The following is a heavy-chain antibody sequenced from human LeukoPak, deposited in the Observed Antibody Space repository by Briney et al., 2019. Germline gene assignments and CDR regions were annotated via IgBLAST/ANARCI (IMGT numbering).Heavy chain of an antibody. CDR3: VRNLAYYDFWSGSKYMDV. Sequence: PSETLSLTCAVYGGSFSGYYWSWIRQPPGKGLEWIGSIYYSGSTYYNPSLKSRVTISVDTSKNQFSLKLSSVTAADTAVYYCVRNLAYYDFWSGSKYMDVWGKGTTVTVSS. CDR2: IYYSGST. CDR1: GGSFSGYY. J-gene: IGHJ6*03. D-gene: IGHD3-3*01. V-gene: IGHV4-34*01.